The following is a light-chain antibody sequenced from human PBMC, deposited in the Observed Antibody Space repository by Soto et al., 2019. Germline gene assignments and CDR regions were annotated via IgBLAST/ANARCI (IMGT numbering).Light chain of an antibody. CDR1: QSISNW. V-gene: IGKV1-5*01. CDR3: QQNNGY. Sequence: DIQMTQSPSTLSASLGDRVTITCRASQSISNWLAWYQQKPGKAPKLLIYDASSLQSGVPSRFSGSGSGTEFTLTISSLQPDDFATYYCQQNNGYFGGGTKVDIK. CDR2: DAS. J-gene: IGKJ4*01.